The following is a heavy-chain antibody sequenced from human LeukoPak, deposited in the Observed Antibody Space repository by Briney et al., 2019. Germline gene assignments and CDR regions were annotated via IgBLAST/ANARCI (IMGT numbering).Heavy chain of an antibody. CDR2: IYHSGSA. Sequence: SETLSLTCGVSGYSISSGYQWAWIRQSPGKGLEWIGSIYHSGSAHYNPSLKSRVTISVETSKNQFSLNMYSVTAADTAVYYCARDPRWLTPDCTSTSCYENCFDPWGQGTLVTVSS. V-gene: IGHV4-38-2*02. D-gene: IGHD2-2*01. J-gene: IGHJ5*02. CDR1: GYSISSGYQ. CDR3: ARDPRWLTPDCTSTSCYENCFDP.